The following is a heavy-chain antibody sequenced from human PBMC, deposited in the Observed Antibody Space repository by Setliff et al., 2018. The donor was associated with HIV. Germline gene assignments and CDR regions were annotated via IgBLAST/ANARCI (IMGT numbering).Heavy chain of an antibody. CDR3: ARRRPPPSGFYSKYYMDV. J-gene: IGHJ6*03. CDR2: ISHSGIT. CDR1: GVSTISSSSSYY. Sequence: SETLSLTCIVSGVSTISSSSSYYWGWIRQPPGKGLEWIGYISHSGITYYNPSLKSRVTISVDTSKNHFSLRLSSVTAADSAVYYCARRRPPPSGFYSKYYMDVWGKGTTVTVSS. D-gene: IGHD3-3*01. V-gene: IGHV4-39*02.